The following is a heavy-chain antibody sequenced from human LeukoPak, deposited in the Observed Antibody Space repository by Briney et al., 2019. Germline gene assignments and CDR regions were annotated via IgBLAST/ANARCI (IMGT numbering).Heavy chain of an antibody. D-gene: IGHD1-1*01. J-gene: IGHJ6*03. V-gene: IGHV4-39*02. Sequence: SETLSLTCTVSGGSISSSSYNWGWIRQPPGKELEWIGTIYYSGTTYYNPSLKSRVAISADTSKNHFSLKLSSVTAADTAVYYCARPGHSYYYMDVWGKGTTVTVSS. CDR1: GGSISSSSYN. CDR2: IYYSGTT. CDR3: ARPGHSYYYMDV.